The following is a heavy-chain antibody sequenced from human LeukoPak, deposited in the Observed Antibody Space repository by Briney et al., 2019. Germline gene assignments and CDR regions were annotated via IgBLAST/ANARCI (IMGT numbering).Heavy chain of an antibody. CDR3: ARAPYSSGWYDY. Sequence: GASVKVSCKASGYTFTGYYMHWVRQAPGQGLEWMGWINPNSGGTNYAQKFQGGVTITRDTSISTAYMELSRLRSDDTAVYYCARAPYSSGWYDYWGQGTLVTVSS. CDR2: INPNSGGT. J-gene: IGHJ4*02. D-gene: IGHD6-19*01. CDR1: GYTFTGYY. V-gene: IGHV1-2*02.